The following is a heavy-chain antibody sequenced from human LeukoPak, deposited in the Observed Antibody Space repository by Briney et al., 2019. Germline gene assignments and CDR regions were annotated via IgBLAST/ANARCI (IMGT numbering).Heavy chain of an antibody. J-gene: IGHJ5*02. Sequence: GSLRLSCAAPGFSFSNHAMSWIRQPPGKGLEWLGEINHSGSTNYNPSLKSRVTISVDTSKNQFSLKLSSVTAADTAVYYCARRRGFRYCSSTSCPITWNWFDPWGQGTLVTVSS. CDR2: INHSGST. CDR1: GFSFSNHA. D-gene: IGHD2-2*01. V-gene: IGHV4-34*01. CDR3: ARRRGFRYCSSTSCPITWNWFDP.